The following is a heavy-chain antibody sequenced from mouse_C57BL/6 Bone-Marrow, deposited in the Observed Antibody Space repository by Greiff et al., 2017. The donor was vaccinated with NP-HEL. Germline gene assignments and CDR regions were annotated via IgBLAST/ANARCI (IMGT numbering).Heavy chain of an antibody. CDR2: INPYNGGT. D-gene: IGHD2-2*01. CDR3: ARYGYWGYFDV. J-gene: IGHJ1*03. V-gene: IGHV1-19*01. CDR1: GYTFTDYY. Sequence: EVQLQQSGPVLVKPGASVKMSCKASGYTFTDYYMNWVKQSHGKSLEWIGVINPYNGGTSYNQKFKGKATLHVGKSSRTAYMELNSLTSEDSAVYYCARYGYWGYFDVWGTGTTVTVSS.